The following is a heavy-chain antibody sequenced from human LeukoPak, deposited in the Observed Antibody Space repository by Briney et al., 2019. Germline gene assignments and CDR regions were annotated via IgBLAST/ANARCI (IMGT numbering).Heavy chain of an antibody. Sequence: PGGSLRLSCVASGFTFSESWMTWVRQAPGKGLEWVASIKHDEREEYYADSVKGRFTISKDNAKNTVYLQMNNLRAEDTAVYYCVSFYETYWGRGTLVTVSS. J-gene: IGHJ4*02. D-gene: IGHD2-2*01. CDR2: IKHDEREE. CDR1: GFTFSESW. V-gene: IGHV3-7*01. CDR3: VSFYETY.